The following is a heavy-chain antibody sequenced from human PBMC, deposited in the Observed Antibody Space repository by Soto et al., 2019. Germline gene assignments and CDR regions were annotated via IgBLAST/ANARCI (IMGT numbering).Heavy chain of an antibody. CDR1: GFTFDDYA. CDR3: AKDSSSQDYYYYYMDV. Sequence: EVQLVESGGGLVQPGRSLRLSCAASGFTFDDYAMHWVRQAPGKGLEWVSGISWNSGSIGYADSVKGRFTISRDNAKNSLYLQMSSLRAEDTALYYCAKDSSSQDYYYYYMDVWGKGTTVTVSS. CDR2: ISWNSGSI. V-gene: IGHV3-9*01. J-gene: IGHJ6*03. D-gene: IGHD6-6*01.